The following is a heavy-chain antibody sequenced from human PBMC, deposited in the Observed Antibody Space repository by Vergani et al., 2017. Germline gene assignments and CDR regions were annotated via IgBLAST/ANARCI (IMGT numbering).Heavy chain of an antibody. CDR2: ISGSGGST. V-gene: IGHV3-23*01. CDR1: GFTFSSYA. Sequence: EVQLLESGGGLVQPGGSLRLSCAGSGFTFSSYAMSWVRQAPGKGLEWVSAISGSGGSTYYADSVKGRFTISRDNSKNTLYLQMNSLRAEDTAVYYCAKDLFELLWFGGVYYYYGMDVWGQGTTVTVSS. J-gene: IGHJ6*02. D-gene: IGHD3-10*01. CDR3: AKDLFELLWFGGVYYYYGMDV.